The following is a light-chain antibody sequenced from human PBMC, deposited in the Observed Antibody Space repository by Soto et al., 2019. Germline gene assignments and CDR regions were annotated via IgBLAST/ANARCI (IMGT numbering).Light chain of an antibody. CDR2: RAS. Sequence: MVITHSPATLSVSPGERATLSFRAIQSVSSNLAWYQHKPGQAPSLLIYRASNRGNGIPDRSSGSASGTEFNLPISRLQSEHFAVYYRQHYNNWATVTFGKGTQVE. CDR1: QSVSSN. CDR3: QHYNNWATVT. V-gene: IGKV3-15*01. J-gene: IGKJ1*01.